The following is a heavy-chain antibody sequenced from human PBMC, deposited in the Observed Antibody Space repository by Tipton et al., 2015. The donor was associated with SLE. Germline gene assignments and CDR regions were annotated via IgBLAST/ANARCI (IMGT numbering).Heavy chain of an antibody. CDR1: GFTFSNAW. V-gene: IGHV3-15*01. CDR2: IKSKTDGGTT. Sequence: SLRLSCAASGFTFSNAWMSWVRQAPGKGLEWVGRIKSKTDGGTTDYAAPVKNSFTISRDDSKNTLYLQMNSLKIEETAVYYCTPDEPIAAAGPEREAIRPFQHWGQGSLVSVSS. CDR3: TPDEPIAAAGPEREAIRPFQH. D-gene: IGHD6-13*01. J-gene: IGHJ1*01.